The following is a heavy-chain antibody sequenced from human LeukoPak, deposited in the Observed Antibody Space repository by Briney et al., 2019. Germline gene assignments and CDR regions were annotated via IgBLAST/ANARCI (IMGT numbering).Heavy chain of an antibody. V-gene: IGHV3-30*18. J-gene: IGHJ5*02. CDR1: GFIFSSYG. CDR3: AKDLGIIAARPVPWFDP. CDR2: ISYDGGNI. D-gene: IGHD6-6*01. Sequence: QPGGSLRLSCAASGFIFSSYGMHWVRQAPGKGLEWVAVISYDGGNISYTDSVKGRLTISRDNSKNTLYLQMNSLRAEDTAVYYCAKDLGIIAARPVPWFDPWGQGTLVTVSS.